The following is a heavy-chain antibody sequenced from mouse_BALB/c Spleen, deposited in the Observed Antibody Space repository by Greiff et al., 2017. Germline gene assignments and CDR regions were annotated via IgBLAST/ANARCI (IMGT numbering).Heavy chain of an antibody. D-gene: IGHD2-4*01. CDR2: ISYSGST. J-gene: IGHJ1*01. CDR3: VRYPRSTMITTGDWYFDV. CDR1: GDSITSGY. Sequence: EVQLQQSGPSLVKPSQTLSLTCSVTGDSITSGYWNWIRKFPGNKLEYMGYISYSGSTYYNPSLKSRISITRDTSKNQYYLQLNSVTTEDTATYYCVRYPRSTMITTGDWYFDVWGAGTTVTVSS. V-gene: IGHV3-8*02.